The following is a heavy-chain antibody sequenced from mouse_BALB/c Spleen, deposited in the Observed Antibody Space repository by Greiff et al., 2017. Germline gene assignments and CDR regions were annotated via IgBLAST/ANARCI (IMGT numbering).Heavy chain of an antibody. CDR1: GYTFTDYV. Sequence: VQLQESGPELVKPGASVKMSCKASGYTFTDYVISWVKQRTGQGLEWIGEIYPGSGSTYYNEKFKGKATLTADKSSNTAYMQLSSLTSEDSAVYFCARGDYPLAYWGQGTLVTVSA. J-gene: IGHJ3*01. D-gene: IGHD2-4*01. CDR2: IYPGSGST. CDR3: ARGDYPLAY. V-gene: IGHV1-77*01.